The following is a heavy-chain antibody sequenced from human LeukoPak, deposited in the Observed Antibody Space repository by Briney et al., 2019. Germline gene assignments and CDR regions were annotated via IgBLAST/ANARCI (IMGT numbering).Heavy chain of an antibody. D-gene: IGHD4-17*01. V-gene: IGHV1-58*01. CDR1: GFTFGTSA. CDR2: IVVGSVNT. CDR3: AATLTVTTGSAYFGMDV. Sequence: SVTVSCKASGFTFGTSAVQWVRQARGQRLEWIGWIVVGSVNTNYAQKFQERVTITRDMSTSTAYLELSSLRSEDTAVYYCAATLTVTTGSAYFGMDVWGQGTTVTVSS. J-gene: IGHJ6*02.